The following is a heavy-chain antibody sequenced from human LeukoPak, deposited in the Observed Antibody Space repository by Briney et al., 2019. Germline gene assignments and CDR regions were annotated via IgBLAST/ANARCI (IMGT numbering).Heavy chain of an antibody. CDR2: INHSGST. CDR3: ARARGAFDI. J-gene: IGHJ3*02. CDR1: GGSFSGYY. V-gene: IGHV4-34*01. D-gene: IGHD3-10*01. Sequence: PSETLSLTCAVYGGSFSGYYWSWIRQPPGKGLEWIGEINHSGSTNYNPSLKSRVTISVDTSKNQFSLKLSSVTAADTAVYYCARARGAFDIWGQGTMVTVSS.